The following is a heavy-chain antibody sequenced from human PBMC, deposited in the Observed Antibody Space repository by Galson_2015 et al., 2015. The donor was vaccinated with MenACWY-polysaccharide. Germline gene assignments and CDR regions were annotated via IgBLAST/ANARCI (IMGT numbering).Heavy chain of an antibody. CDR1: GYTFSRYP. CDR3: ARHVIGGGYFDY. V-gene: IGHV1-3*01. CDR2: ITGGNGDT. J-gene: IGHJ4*02. Sequence: SVKVSCKASGYTFSRYPMHWVRQAPGQRIEWMGWITGGNGDTKYSKKFQGRVTITKDTSANTVYMELSSLRYEDTAVYYCARHVIGGGYFDYWGQGTLVTVSS. D-gene: IGHD2/OR15-2a*01.